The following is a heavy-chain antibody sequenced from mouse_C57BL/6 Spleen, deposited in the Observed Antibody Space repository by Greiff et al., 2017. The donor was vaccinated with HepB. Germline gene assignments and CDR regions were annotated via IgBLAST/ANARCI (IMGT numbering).Heavy chain of an antibody. J-gene: IGHJ1*03. Sequence: VQLQQPGAELVMPGASVKLSCKASGYTFTSYWMHWVKQRPGQGLEWIGEIDPSDSYTNYNQKLKGKSTLTVDKSSSTAYMQLSSMTSEDSAVYYCARVGTGPYWYFDVWGTGTTVTVSS. CDR3: ARVGTGPYWYFDV. V-gene: IGHV1-69*01. D-gene: IGHD4-1*01. CDR1: GYTFTSYW. CDR2: IDPSDSYT.